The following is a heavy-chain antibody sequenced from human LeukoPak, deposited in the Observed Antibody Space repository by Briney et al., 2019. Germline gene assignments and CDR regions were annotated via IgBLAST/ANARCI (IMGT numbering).Heavy chain of an antibody. CDR3: ARGSTVVTPATSFYFDY. CDR2: INHSGST. D-gene: IGHD4-23*01. Sequence: SETLSLTCAVYGGSFSGYYWSWIRQPPGKGLEWIGEINHSGSTNYSPSLKSRVTISVDTSKNQFSLKLSSVTAADTAVYYCARGSTVVTPATSFYFDYWGQGTLVTVSS. J-gene: IGHJ4*02. CDR1: GGSFSGYY. V-gene: IGHV4-34*01.